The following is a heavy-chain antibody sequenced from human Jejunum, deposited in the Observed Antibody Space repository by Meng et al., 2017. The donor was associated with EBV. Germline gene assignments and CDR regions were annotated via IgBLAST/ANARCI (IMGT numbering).Heavy chain of an antibody. J-gene: IGHJ5*02. CDR2: ITGSGSKL. CDR3: AKDPGCCLDWSDP. Sequence: EVQLLVSGGGLVQPGGSLRLSCAASGFIFNTYAMSWVRQAPGKGLEWVSAITGSGSKLYYADSVKGRFTISRDNSKNTLFLQMNSLRAEDAAIYYCAKDPGCCLDWSDPWGQGTLVTVSS. CDR1: GFIFNTYA. D-gene: IGHD3-16*01. V-gene: IGHV3-23*01.